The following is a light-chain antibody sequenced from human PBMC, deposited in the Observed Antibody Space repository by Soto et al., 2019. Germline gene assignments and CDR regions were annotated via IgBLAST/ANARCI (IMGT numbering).Light chain of an antibody. CDR1: NIGSKS. J-gene: IGLJ3*02. Sequence: SYELTQPPSVPVAPGQTARITCGGKNIGSKSVHWYQQKPGQAPVVVVYDDSDRPSGIPERFSGSNSGNTATLTISRVEAGDEADYYCQVWDSSTDHSWVFGGGTKLTVL. CDR3: QVWDSSTDHSWV. V-gene: IGLV3-21*02. CDR2: DDS.